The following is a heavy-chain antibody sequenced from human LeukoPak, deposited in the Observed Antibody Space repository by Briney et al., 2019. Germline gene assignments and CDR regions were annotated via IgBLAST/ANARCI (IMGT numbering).Heavy chain of an antibody. V-gene: IGHV4-39*07. Sequence: SQTLSLTCAVSGASISSSTYYWGWIRQPPGKGLEWIGSIYFSGSTYYNPSLKSRVTISVDTSKNQFSLKLSSVTAADTAVYYCAQGLGYWGQGTLVTVSS. CDR1: GASISSSTYY. CDR3: AQGLGY. J-gene: IGHJ4*02. CDR2: IYFSGST.